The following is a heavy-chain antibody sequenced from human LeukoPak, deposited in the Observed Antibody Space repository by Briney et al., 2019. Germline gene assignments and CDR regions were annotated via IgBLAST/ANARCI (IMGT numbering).Heavy chain of an antibody. Sequence: SVKVSCKASGGSFSTYAISWVRQAPGQGLEWMGGITPIFGKAKYAQKFQGRVTITAVESMSTAYMELSSLRSEDTAVYYCARGWLAETTVVTPYNYWGQGTLVTVSS. J-gene: IGHJ4*02. V-gene: IGHV1-69*13. CDR1: GGSFSTYA. CDR3: ARGWLAETTVVTPYNY. D-gene: IGHD2-21*02. CDR2: ITPIFGKA.